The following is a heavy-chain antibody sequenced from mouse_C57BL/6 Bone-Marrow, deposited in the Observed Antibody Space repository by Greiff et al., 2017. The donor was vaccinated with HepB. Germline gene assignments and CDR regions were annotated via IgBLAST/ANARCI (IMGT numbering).Heavy chain of an antibody. V-gene: IGHV1-66*01. J-gene: IGHJ2*01. D-gene: IGHD2-3*01. CDR1: GYSFTSYY. Sequence: LQESGPELVKPGASVKISCKASGYSFTSYYIHWVKQRPGQGLEWIGWIYPGSGNTKYNEKFKGKATLTADTSSSTAYMQLSSLTSENSAVYYGAREGYYVYYFDYWGQGTTLTVSS. CDR2: IYPGSGNT. CDR3: AREGYYVYYFDY.